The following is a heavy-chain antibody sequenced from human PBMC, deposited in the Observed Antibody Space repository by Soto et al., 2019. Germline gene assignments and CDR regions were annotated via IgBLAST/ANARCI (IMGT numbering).Heavy chain of an antibody. J-gene: IGHJ3*01. V-gene: IGHV2-5*02. D-gene: IGHD6-6*01. CDR2: IYRDDDK. CDR3: AHTYSSSPDDGFDV. Sequence: QITLKESGHTLVKLTQMLTLTCTFSGFSLNTRGAGVGWIRQPPVGALEWRALIYRDDDKHYSPYQRSTPSITKNPSKHLVVLTMTTMDPLDTXXYSCAHTYSSSPDDGFDVWGQGTRVT. CDR1: GFSLNTRGAG.